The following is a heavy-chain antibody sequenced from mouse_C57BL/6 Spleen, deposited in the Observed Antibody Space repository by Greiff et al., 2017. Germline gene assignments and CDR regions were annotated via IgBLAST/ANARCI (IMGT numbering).Heavy chain of an antibody. V-gene: IGHV1-59*01. CDR1: GYTFTSYW. D-gene: IGHD3-2*02. Sequence: QVQLQQSGAELVRPGTSVKLSCKASGYTFTSYWMHWVKQRPGQGLEWIGVIDPSDSYTNYNQKFKGKATLTVDTSSSTAYMQLSSLTSEDSAVYYCARAAQATGSWFAYWGQGTLVTVSA. CDR3: ARAAQATGSWFAY. J-gene: IGHJ3*01. CDR2: IDPSDSYT.